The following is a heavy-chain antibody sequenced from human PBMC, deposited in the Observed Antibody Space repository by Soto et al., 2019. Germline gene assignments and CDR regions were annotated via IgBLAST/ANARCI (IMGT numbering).Heavy chain of an antibody. D-gene: IGHD6-19*01. CDR2: ISYDGSNK. CDR1: GFTFSSYA. V-gene: IGHV3-30-3*01. Sequence: GGSLRLSCAASGFTFSSYAMHWVRQAPGKGLEWVAVISYDGSNKYYADSVKGRFTISRDNSKNTLYLQMNSLRAEDTAVSYWARVSIAVAGRFGYWGQGTLVTVSS. J-gene: IGHJ4*02. CDR3: ARVSIAVAGRFGY.